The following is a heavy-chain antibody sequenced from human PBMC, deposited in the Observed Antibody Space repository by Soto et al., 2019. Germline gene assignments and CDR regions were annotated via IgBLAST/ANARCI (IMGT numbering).Heavy chain of an antibody. V-gene: IGHV3-23*01. CDR2: ISDRGGST. Sequence: EVQVLESGGGLVQPGGSLRLSCAASGFTLSNFAMSWVRRAPGKGLEWVAVISDRGGSTDYAASVKGRFTISRDNSNNTVYLQMNNLRAEDTAVYYCARDEYYYASSGYYRFDQWGQGTLVTVSS. D-gene: IGHD3-22*01. CDR1: GFTLSNFA. J-gene: IGHJ4*02. CDR3: ARDEYYYASSGYYRFDQ.